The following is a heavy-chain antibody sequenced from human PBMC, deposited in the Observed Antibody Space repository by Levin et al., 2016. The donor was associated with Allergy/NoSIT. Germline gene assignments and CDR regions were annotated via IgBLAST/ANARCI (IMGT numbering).Heavy chain of an antibody. Sequence: GGSLRLSCAASGFSFSIYGMHWVRQAPGKGLEWLAAISFHGVIEHFADSVKGRFSISRDNSKNTVYLQMNSLGPQDTGVYYCARAEVDMFEAFDYWGQGALVTVSS. CDR1: GFSFSIYG. CDR3: ARAEVDMFEAFDY. CDR2: ISFHGVIE. D-gene: IGHD5-24*01. J-gene: IGHJ4*02. V-gene: IGHV3-30*03.